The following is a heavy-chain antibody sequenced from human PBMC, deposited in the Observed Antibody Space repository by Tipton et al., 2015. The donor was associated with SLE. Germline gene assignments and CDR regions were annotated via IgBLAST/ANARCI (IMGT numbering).Heavy chain of an antibody. CDR3: AKGGLRDSFDP. J-gene: IGHJ5*02. Sequence: LSLTCAVSGGSITSDDWLNWVRQAPGKGLEWVSAITNSGGVTNYAESVKGRFTISRDNSKNTLYLQMNSLGAEDAAIYYCAKGGLRDSFDPWGQGTLVTVSS. CDR1: GGSITSDD. D-gene: IGHD5-12*01. CDR2: ITNSGGVT. V-gene: IGHV3-23*01.